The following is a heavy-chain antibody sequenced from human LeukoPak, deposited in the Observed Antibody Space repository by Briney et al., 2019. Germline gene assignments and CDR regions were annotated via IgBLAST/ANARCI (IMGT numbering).Heavy chain of an antibody. Sequence: GGSLRLSCAASGFTFGSYSMHWVRQAPGKGPEFVSVIGGDGLTTFYADSVKDRFTISRDNSKSTLYLEMVSLRAEDMAVYYCAREGGGSGLWYYDLWGRGTLVTVSS. CDR1: GFTFGSYS. CDR3: AREGGGSGLWYYDL. CDR2: IGGDGLTT. V-gene: IGHV3-64*02. D-gene: IGHD1-26*01. J-gene: IGHJ2*01.